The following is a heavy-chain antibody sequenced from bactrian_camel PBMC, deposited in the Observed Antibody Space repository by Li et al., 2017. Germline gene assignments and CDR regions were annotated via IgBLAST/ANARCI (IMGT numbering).Heavy chain of an antibody. D-gene: IGHD2*01. Sequence: VQLVESGGGLVQPGGSLRLSCATSGFTFSRNAMSWVRQAPGKALEWVSVINAEGTTSYADSVKGRFTISRDNAKNTLYLQLNSLKPEDTAMYYCTIDLSWSGSCGRGTQVTVS. CDR1: GFTFSRNA. J-gene: IGHJ4*01. CDR3: TIDLSWSGS. CDR2: INAEGTT. V-gene: IGHV3S42*01.